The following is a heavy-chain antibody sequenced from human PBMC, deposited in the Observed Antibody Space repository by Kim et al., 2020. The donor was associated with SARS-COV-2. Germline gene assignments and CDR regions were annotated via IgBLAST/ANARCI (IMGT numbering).Heavy chain of an antibody. CDR3: ARDSPIFIAAAGTVRLDP. V-gene: IGHV6-1*01. CDR1: GDSVSSNSAA. Sequence: SQTLSLTCAISGDSVSSNSAAWNWIRQSPSRGLEWLGRTYYRSKWYNDYAVSVKSRITINPDTSKNQFSLQLNSVTPEDTAVYYCARDSPIFIAAAGTVRLDPWGQGTLVTVSS. J-gene: IGHJ5*02. CDR2: TYYRSKWYN. D-gene: IGHD6-13*01.